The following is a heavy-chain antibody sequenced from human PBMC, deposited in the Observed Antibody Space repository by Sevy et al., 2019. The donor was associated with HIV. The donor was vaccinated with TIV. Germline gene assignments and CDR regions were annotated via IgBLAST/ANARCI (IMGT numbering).Heavy chain of an antibody. D-gene: IGHD2-2*01. CDR1: EFTFSDYY. CDR2: ISSRCSTI. V-gene: IGHV3-11*04. J-gene: IGHJ3*02. Sequence: GGSLRLSCAASEFTFSDYYISWIRQAPGKGLEWVTYISSRCSTIYYADSVKGGFTISRDNAKNSRFLQMSRLRVGDTAVYYCARVGCTISSCPLHDAFDIWGQGTMVTVSS. CDR3: ARVGCTISSCPLHDAFDI.